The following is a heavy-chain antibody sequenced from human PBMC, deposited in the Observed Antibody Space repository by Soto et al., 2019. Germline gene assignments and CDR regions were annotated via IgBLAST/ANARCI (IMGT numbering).Heavy chain of an antibody. J-gene: IGHJ4*02. Sequence: LSLTCTVSGGSVSSGSYYWSWIRQHPGRGLEWVAVISFDGNIIHYADSVKGRFIISRDNSKNTLYLQMHSLSGEDTAVYYCARTFDTITYYFDYWGQGTLVTVSS. CDR1: GGSVSSGS. CDR2: ISFDGNII. CDR3: ARTFDTITYYFDY. V-gene: IGHV3-30-3*01. D-gene: IGHD3-9*01.